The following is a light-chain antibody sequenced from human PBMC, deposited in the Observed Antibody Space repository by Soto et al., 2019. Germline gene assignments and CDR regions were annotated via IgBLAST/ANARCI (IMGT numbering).Light chain of an antibody. V-gene: IGKV3-20*01. CDR1: QSVSSSY. CDR2: GAS. J-gene: IGKJ2*01. CDR3: HQYNKWPQMGEGYT. Sequence: EIVLTQSPGTLSLSPGERATLSCRASQSVSSSYLAWYQQKPGQAPRLLIYGASSRATGIPDRFSGSGSGTALTLTISRLEPEDFAVYYCHQYNKWPQMGEGYTFGQGTKLEIK.